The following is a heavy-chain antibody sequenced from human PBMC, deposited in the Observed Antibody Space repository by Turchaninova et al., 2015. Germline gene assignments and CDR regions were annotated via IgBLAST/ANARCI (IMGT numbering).Heavy chain of an antibody. CDR1: GFNIKNNW. D-gene: IGHD3/OR15-3a*01. CDR2: INEDGTEK. J-gene: IGHJ2*01. V-gene: IGHV3-7*01. CDR3: ARGFWTFDL. Sequence: EVKLVESGGGLVQPGGSLRLSCAASGFNIKNNWMTWVRQAPGKGVEWGAKINEDGTEKFFVDSVMGRFTISRDNAKNSLYLQMNRLRVEDTSIYYCARGFWTFDLWGRGTLVTVSS.